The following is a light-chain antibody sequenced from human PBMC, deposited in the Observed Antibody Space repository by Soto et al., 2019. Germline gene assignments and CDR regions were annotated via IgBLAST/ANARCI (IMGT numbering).Light chain of an antibody. CDR2: GAA. Sequence: EIVLTQSPGTLSLSPGERATLSCRVNQGISHYLAWYQQKPGQSPRLLIYGAASRAIGIPDRFNGSGSETTFTLTISRLQPEDFALYYCQQYNGSPFTFGPGTKVDIK. CDR3: QQYNGSPFT. CDR1: QGISHY. V-gene: IGKV3-20*01. J-gene: IGKJ3*01.